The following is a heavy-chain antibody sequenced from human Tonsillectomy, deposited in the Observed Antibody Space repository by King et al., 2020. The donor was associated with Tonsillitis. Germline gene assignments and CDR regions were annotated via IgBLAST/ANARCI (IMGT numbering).Heavy chain of an antibody. V-gene: IGHV1-18*04. CDR2: ISAYNGNT. D-gene: IGHD3-9*01. Sequence: QLVQSGAEVKKPGASVKVSCKASGYTSTSYGISWVRQAPGQGLEWMGWISAYNGNTNYAQKLQGRVTMTTDTSTSTAYMELRSLRSDDTAVYYCAREIFDILTGYPLRYYYYGMDVWGQGTTVTVSS. CDR3: AREIFDILTGYPLRYYYYGMDV. CDR1: GYTSTSYG. J-gene: IGHJ6*02.